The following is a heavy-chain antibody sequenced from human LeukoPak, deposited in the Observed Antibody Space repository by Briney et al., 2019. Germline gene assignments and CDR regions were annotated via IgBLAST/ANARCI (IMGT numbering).Heavy chain of an antibody. J-gene: IGHJ4*02. CDR2: INPKTGVT. CDR3: ARDLAMYSPDLDY. CDR1: GYTFTDYY. Sequence: GASVKVSCKASGYTFTDYYLHWVRQAPGHGLEWMGWINPKTGVTKYAQNFQGRVTMTRDTSISTAYMEVSRLRSDDTAVLYCARDLAMYSPDLDYWGQGTLVTVSS. D-gene: IGHD1-26*01. V-gene: IGHV1-2*02.